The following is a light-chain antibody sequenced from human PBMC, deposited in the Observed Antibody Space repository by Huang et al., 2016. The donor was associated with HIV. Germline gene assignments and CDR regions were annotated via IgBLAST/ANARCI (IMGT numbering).Light chain of an antibody. Sequence: ENVLTQSPATLSLSPGERATLSCRASQSLTTLVWFQPKPGQAPRLLIYDASNRATGIPARFSGSGSGPDFTLTISSLEPEDFAVYYCQQRTTWPWTFGQGTRVEIK. V-gene: IGKV3-11*01. CDR2: DAS. CDR3: QQRTTWPWT. J-gene: IGKJ1*01. CDR1: QSLTT.